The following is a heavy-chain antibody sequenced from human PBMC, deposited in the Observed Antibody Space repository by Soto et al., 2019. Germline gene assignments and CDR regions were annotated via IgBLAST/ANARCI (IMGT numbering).Heavy chain of an antibody. CDR3: ARGRFHCSSTSCYAKNWFDP. D-gene: IGHD2-2*01. CDR1: GGSFSGYY. V-gene: IGHV4-34*01. CDR2: INHSGST. Sequence: SETLSLTCAVYGGSFSGYYWSWIRQPPGKGLEWIGEINHSGSTNYNPSLKSRVTISVDTSKNQFSLKLSSVTAADTAVYYWARGRFHCSSTSCYAKNWFDPWGQGTLVTVSS. J-gene: IGHJ5*02.